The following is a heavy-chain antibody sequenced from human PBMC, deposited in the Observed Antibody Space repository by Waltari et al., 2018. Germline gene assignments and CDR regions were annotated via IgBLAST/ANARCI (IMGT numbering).Heavy chain of an antibody. V-gene: IGHV4-34*01. J-gene: IGHJ4*02. CDR2: INHSGST. D-gene: IGHD5-18*01. CDR3: ATPRGGRYSYGYGQLVV. Sequence: QVQLQQWGAGLLKPSATLSLTCAVYVGSSSGYYWSWIRQPPGKGLEWIGEINHSGSTNYNPSLKSRVTISVDTSKNQFSLKLSSVTAADTAVYYCATPRGGRYSYGYGQLVVWGQGTLVTVSS. CDR1: VGSSSGYY.